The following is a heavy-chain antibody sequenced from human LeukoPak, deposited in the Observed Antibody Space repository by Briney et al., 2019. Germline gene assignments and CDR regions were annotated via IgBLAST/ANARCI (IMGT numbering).Heavy chain of an antibody. CDR2: IFYTGDT. Sequence: PSETLSLTCTASGGSISSYYWSWIRQPPGKGLEWIGYIFYTGDTNSNPSLKSRVTVSLDTSKNQFSLRLTSVTAADTAVYYCARHPFATPFDYWGLGILVTVSS. CDR1: GGSISSYY. J-gene: IGHJ4*02. CDR3: ARHPFATPFDY. D-gene: IGHD2-15*01. V-gene: IGHV4-59*08.